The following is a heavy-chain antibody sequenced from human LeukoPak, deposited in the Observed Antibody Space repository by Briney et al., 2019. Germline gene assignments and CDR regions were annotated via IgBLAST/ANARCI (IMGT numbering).Heavy chain of an antibody. Sequence: TSSETLSLTCTVSCGSISSYYWSWIRQPPGKGLEWIGYIDYSGSTNYNPSLKSRVTISVDTSKNQFSLKLSSVTAADTAVYYCARDLGRYSYGLGPWFDPWGQGTLVTVSS. CDR3: ARDLGRYSYGLGPWFDP. V-gene: IGHV4-59*01. CDR1: CGSISSYY. CDR2: IDYSGST. J-gene: IGHJ5*02. D-gene: IGHD5-18*01.